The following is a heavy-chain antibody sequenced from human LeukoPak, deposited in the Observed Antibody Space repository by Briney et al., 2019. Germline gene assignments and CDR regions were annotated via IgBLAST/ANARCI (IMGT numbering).Heavy chain of an antibody. D-gene: IGHD6-19*01. Sequence: GGSLRLSCAASGFTFSSYSMNWVRQALGKGLEWVSYISSSGSTIYYADSVKGRFTISRDNPKNSLYLQMSSLRAEDTAVYYCASRVGYSSGWSGNGMDVWGQGTTVTVSS. J-gene: IGHJ6*02. CDR3: ASRVGYSSGWSGNGMDV. V-gene: IGHV3-48*04. CDR1: GFTFSSYS. CDR2: ISSSGSTI.